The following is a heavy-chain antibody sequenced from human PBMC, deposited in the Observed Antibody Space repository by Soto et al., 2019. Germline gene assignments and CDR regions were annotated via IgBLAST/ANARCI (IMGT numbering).Heavy chain of an antibody. CDR3: AKDRDYPRDYFHY. J-gene: IGHJ4*02. CDR2: VSPNGQGI. V-gene: IGHV3-23*01. D-gene: IGHD3-10*01. CDR1: GFTLGRYG. Sequence: GGSLRLSCAASGFTLGRYGMSWVRQAPGKGLEWVSAVSPNGQGIYYADSVRGRFTISRDFSKNTVFLHMDSLRAEDTGVYYCAKDRDYPRDYFHYWGQGTLVTVSS.